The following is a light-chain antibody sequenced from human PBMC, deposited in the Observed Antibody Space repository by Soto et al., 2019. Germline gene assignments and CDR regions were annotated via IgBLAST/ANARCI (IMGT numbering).Light chain of an antibody. CDR1: HSVSSR. CDR2: GAS. V-gene: IGKV3-15*01. CDR3: QHYTNWPLT. Sequence: ERVMTQSPATLSVSPGERATLSCRASHSVSSRLAWYQQKPGQAPRLLIYGASTRATGLPARFSGSGSGTEFTLTISSLQSEDFAVYYCQHYTNWPLTFGGGTKV. J-gene: IGKJ4*01.